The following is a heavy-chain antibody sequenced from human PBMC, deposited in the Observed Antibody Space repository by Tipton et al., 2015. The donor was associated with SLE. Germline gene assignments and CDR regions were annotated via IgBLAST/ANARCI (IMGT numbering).Heavy chain of an antibody. Sequence: TLSLTCTVSGGSISSSSYYWGWIRQPPGKGLEWIGSIYYSGSTYYNPSLKSRVTISVDTSKNRFSLKLSSVTAADTAVYYCARHYYYYYYGMDVWGQGTTVTVSS. CDR2: IYYSGST. V-gene: IGHV4-39*01. CDR3: ARHYYYYYYGMDV. J-gene: IGHJ6*02. CDR1: GGSISSSSYY.